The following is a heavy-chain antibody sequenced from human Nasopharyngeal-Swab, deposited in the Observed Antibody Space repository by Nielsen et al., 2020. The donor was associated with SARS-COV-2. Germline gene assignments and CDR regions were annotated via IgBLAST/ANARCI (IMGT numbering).Heavy chain of an antibody. V-gene: IGHV3-9*01. Sequence: SLKISCAASGFTFDDYAMHWVRQAPGKGLEWVSGISWNSGSIGYADSVKGRFTISRDNAKNSLYLQMNSLRAEDTAVYYCARDQRVSAAGTRHLFDYWGQGTLVTVSS. CDR3: ARDQRVSAAGTRHLFDY. D-gene: IGHD6-13*01. CDR2: ISWNSGSI. CDR1: GFTFDDYA. J-gene: IGHJ4*02.